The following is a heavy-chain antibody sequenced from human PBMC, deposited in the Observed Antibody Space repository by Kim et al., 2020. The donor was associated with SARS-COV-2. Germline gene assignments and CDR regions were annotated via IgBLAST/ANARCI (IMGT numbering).Heavy chain of an antibody. V-gene: IGHV4-34*01. CDR1: GGSFSGYY. CDR3: ARRRVRGVISYNWFDP. CDR2: INHSGST. J-gene: IGHJ5*02. D-gene: IGHD3-10*01. Sequence: SETLSLTCAVYGGSFSGYYWSWIRQPPGKGLEWIGEINHSGSTNYNPSLKSRVTISVDTSKNQFSLKLSSVTAADTAVYYCARRRVRGVISYNWFDPWGQGTLVTVSS.